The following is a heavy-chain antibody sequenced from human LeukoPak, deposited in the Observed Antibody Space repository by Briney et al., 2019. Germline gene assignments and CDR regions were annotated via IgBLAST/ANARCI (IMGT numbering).Heavy chain of an antibody. CDR2: ISGSGGST. D-gene: IGHD1-26*01. Sequence: PGGSLRLSCAASGFTFSSYAMSWVRQAPGKGLEWVAAISGSGGSTYYADSVKGRFTISRDNSKNTLYLQMNSLRAEDTAVYYCAKPIVGAKNVFDYWGQGTLVTVSS. V-gene: IGHV3-23*01. CDR3: AKPIVGAKNVFDY. J-gene: IGHJ4*02. CDR1: GFTFSSYA.